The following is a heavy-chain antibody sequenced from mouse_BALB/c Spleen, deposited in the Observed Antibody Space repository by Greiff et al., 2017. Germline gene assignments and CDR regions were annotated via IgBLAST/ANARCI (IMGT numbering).Heavy chain of an antibody. CDR2: INPYNDGT. V-gene: IGHV1-14*01. CDR3: ASAARATRFAY. D-gene: IGHD3-1*01. Sequence: VQLQQSGPELVKPGASVKMSCKASGYTFTSYVMHWVKQKPGQGLEWIGYINPYNDGTKYNEKFKGKATLTSDKSSSTAYMELSSLTSEDSAVYSCASAARATRFAYWGQGTLVTVSA. J-gene: IGHJ3*01. CDR1: GYTFTSYV.